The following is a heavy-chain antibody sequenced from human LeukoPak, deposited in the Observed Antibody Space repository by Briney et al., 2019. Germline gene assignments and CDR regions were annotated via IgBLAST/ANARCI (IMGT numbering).Heavy chain of an antibody. CDR3: AGHDGSAYNLDY. CDR1: GDSISSYY. Sequence: SSETLSLTCTVSGDSISSYYWSWIRQPPGKGLEWIGYIYYSGNTNYNPSLKSRVTISVDTSKNQFYSVTAADTAVYYCAGHDGSAYNLDYWGQGTLVTVSS. CDR2: IYYSGNT. D-gene: IGHD3-22*01. J-gene: IGHJ4*02. V-gene: IGHV4-59*08.